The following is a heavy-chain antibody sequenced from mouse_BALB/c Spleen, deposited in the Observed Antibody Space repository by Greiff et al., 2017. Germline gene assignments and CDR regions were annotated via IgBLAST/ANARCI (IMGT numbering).Heavy chain of an antibody. Sequence: DVKLVESGGGLVQPGGSLKLSCAASGFTFSSYGMSWVRQTPDKRLELVATINSNGGSTYYPDSVKGRFTISRDNAKNTLYLQMSSLKSEDTAMYYCARDGGNRAWFAYWGQGTLVTVSA. CDR1: GFTFSSYG. CDR2: INSNGGST. J-gene: IGHJ3*01. CDR3: ARDGGNRAWFAY. V-gene: IGHV5-6-3*01. D-gene: IGHD2-1*01.